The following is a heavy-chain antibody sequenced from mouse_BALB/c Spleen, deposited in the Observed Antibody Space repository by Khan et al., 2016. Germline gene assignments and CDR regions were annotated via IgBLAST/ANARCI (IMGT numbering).Heavy chain of an antibody. D-gene: IGHD4-1*01. V-gene: IGHV3-2*02. CDR2: ISYSGST. Sequence: EVQLQESGPGLVKPSQSLSLTCTVTDYSITSDYAWNWIRQFPGNKLEWMGYISYSGSTSYNPSLKSRISITRDTSKNQFFLRLNSVTTEDTATXYCAEELGWFAYWGQGTLVTVSA. J-gene: IGHJ3*01. CDR1: DYSITSDYA. CDR3: AEELGWFAY.